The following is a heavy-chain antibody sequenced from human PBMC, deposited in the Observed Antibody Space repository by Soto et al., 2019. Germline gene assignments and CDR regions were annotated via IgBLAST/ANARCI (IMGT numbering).Heavy chain of an antibody. CDR2: IYADGRI. Sequence: EVQVVESGGGLIQPGGSLRLSCAASGFTVSSDYMTWVRQAPGKGLEWVSVIYADGRIYYPDSVKGRFTISRDNSKNMVYLQMNTLRAEDTAVYYCARGLSPGYNDNRGYFHLDYWGQGTLVTVSS. CDR3: ARGLSPGYNDNRGYFHLDY. V-gene: IGHV3-53*01. D-gene: IGHD3-22*01. J-gene: IGHJ4*02. CDR1: GFTVSSDY.